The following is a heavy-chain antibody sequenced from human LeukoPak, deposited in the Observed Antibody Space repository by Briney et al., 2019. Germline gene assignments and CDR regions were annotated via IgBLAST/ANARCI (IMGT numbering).Heavy chain of an antibody. D-gene: IGHD3-10*01. V-gene: IGHV4-4*07. CDR1: GGSISSYY. J-gene: IGHJ5*02. Sequence: SETLSLTCTVSGGSISSYYWSWIRRPAGKGLEWIGRIYTSGSTNYNPSLKSRVTMSVDTSKNQFSLKLSSVTAADTAVYYCARDLGRLWFGELLANWFDPWGQGTLVTVSS. CDR2: IYTSGST. CDR3: ARDLGRLWFGELLANWFDP.